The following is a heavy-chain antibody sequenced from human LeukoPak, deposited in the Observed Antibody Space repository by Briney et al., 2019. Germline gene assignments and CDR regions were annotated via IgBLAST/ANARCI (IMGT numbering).Heavy chain of an antibody. V-gene: IGHV3-33*06. D-gene: IGHD2-21*02. CDR2: IWYDGTNK. Sequence: PGGSLRLSCAASGFTFSSYNMHWVRQAPGKGLEWMAVIWYDGTNKYYADSVIGRFTISRDNSKNTLYLQMNSLRAEDTAVYYCAKDSGGGACYLDYWGQGTLVAVSS. CDR1: GFTFSSYN. CDR3: AKDSGGGACYLDY. J-gene: IGHJ4*02.